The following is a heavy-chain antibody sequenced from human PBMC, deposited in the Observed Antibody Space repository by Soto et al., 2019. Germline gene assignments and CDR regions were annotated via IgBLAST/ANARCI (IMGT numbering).Heavy chain of an antibody. CDR3: AIVRNTVDY. CDR1: RFTISSYW. J-gene: IGHJ4*02. V-gene: IGHV3-74*01. CDR2: INSDGSTT. D-gene: IGHD3-10*02. Sequence: GGSLRLSCAASRFTISSYWMHWVRQAPGKGLVWVSRINSDGSTTSYADSVRGRFTISRDNAKNTVYLQMSSLRAEDTAVYYCAIVRNTVDYWGRGTRVTVSS.